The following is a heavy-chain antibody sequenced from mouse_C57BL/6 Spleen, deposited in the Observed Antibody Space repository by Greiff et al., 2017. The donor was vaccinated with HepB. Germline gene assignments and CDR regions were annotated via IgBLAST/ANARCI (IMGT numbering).Heavy chain of an antibody. CDR2: INPSNGGT. Sequence: VQLQQSGTELVKPGASVKLSCKASGYTFTSYWMHWVKQRPGQGLEWIGNINPSNGGTNYNEKFKSKATLTVDKSSSTAYMQLSSLRSEDSAVYYCARSVLLLRDYYAMDYWGQGTSVTVSS. D-gene: IGHD1-1*01. V-gene: IGHV1-53*01. CDR1: GYTFTSYW. J-gene: IGHJ4*01. CDR3: ARSVLLLRDYYAMDY.